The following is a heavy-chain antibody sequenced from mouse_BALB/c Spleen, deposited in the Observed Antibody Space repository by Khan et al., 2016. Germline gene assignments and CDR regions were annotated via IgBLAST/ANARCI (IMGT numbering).Heavy chain of an antibody. CDR1: GYTFTSYW. Sequence: QVQLQQPGAELVRPGASVKLSCKASGYTFTSYWINWMKQRPGQGLEWIGNIYPSDIYTNYNQKFKDKATLTVDKSSSTAYMQLSSPTSEESAIYYCTRGESTMIRGFAYWGQGTLVTVSA. D-gene: IGHD2-4*01. CDR2: IYPSDIYT. CDR3: TRGESTMIRGFAY. J-gene: IGHJ3*01. V-gene: IGHV1-69*02.